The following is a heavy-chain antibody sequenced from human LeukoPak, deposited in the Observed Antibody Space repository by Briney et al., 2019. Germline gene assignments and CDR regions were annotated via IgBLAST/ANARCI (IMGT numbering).Heavy chain of an antibody. J-gene: IGHJ4*02. CDR2: ITNSGENT. D-gene: IGHD3/OR15-3a*01. CDR1: GFSFPYG. Sequence: GGSLRLSCEASGFSFPYGMSWVRQAPGKGLEWVSGITNSGENTYYADSVKGRFTISRDNSKNTLFLEMNSLRAEDTAFYYCARDSGFSGTQRGEYWGQGTLVTVSS. CDR3: ARDSGFSGTQRGEY. V-gene: IGHV3-23*01.